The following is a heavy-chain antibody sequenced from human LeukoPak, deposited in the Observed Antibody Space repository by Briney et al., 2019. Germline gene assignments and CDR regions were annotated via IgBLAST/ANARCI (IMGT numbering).Heavy chain of an antibody. CDR1: GYSISSGYY. CDR2: IYHSGST. CDR3: ARDPYIVVVPAAILDYMDV. D-gene: IGHD2-2*02. Sequence: PSETLSLTCTVSGYSISSGYYWGWIRQPPGKGLEWIGSIYHSGSTYYNPSLKSRVTISVDTSKNQFSLKLSSVTAADTAVYYCARDPYIVVVPAAILDYMDVWRKGTTVTVSS. J-gene: IGHJ6*03. V-gene: IGHV4-38-2*02.